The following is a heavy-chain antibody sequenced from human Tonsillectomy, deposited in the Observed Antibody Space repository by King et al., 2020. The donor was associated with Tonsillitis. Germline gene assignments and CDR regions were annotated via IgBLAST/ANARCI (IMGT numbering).Heavy chain of an antibody. V-gene: IGHV1-46*01. CDR2: INPSGGST. J-gene: IGHJ6*02. CDR1: GYTFTTYY. Sequence: QLVQSGAEVKKPGASVKVSCKASGYTFTTYYMHWVRQAPGQGLEWMGIINPSGGSTSYAQKFQGRVTMTRDTSTSTVYMELSSLRSEDTAVYYCASSSALVGASARGGMDVWGQGATVTVSS. CDR3: ASSSALVGASARGGMDV. D-gene: IGHD1-26*01.